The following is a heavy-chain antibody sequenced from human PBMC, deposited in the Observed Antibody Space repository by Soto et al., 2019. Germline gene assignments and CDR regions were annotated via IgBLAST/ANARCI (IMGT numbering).Heavy chain of an antibody. V-gene: IGHV4-34*01. J-gene: IGHJ6*02. CDR3: ARGPKRFLEWLFPGPGSYYYYGMDV. CDR2: INHSGST. CDR1: GGSFSGYY. D-gene: IGHD3-3*01. Sequence: PSETLSLTCAVYGGSFSGYYWSWIRQPPGKGLEWIGEINHSGSTNYNPSLKSRVTISADTSKNQFSLKLSSVTAADTAVYYCARGPKRFLEWLFPGPGSYYYYGMDVWGQGTTVTVSS.